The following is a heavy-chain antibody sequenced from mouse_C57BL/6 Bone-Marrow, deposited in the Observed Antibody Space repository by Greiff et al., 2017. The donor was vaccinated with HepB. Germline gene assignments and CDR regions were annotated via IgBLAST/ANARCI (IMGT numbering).Heavy chain of an antibody. CDR2: IRNKANGYTT. CDR1: GFTFTDYY. J-gene: IGHJ2*01. Sequence: EVMLVESGGGLVQPGGSLSLSCAASGFTFTDYYMSWVRQPPGKALEWLGFIRNKANGYTTEYSASVKGRFTISRDKSQSILYLQMNALRAEDSATYYCARSSSYYYGSRGYFDYWGQGTTLTVSS. D-gene: IGHD1-1*01. CDR3: ARSSSYYYGSRGYFDY. V-gene: IGHV7-3*01.